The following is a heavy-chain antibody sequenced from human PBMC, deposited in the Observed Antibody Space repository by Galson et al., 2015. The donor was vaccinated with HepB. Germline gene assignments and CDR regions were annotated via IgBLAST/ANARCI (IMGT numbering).Heavy chain of an antibody. CDR3: ARNTPSSGYHGLHY. CDR2: IRYDGSVK. V-gene: IGHV3-30*02. CDR1: GFTFRSYG. J-gene: IGHJ4*02. Sequence: SLRLSCAAAGFTFRSYGMTWVRQAPGKGLEWVAYIRYDGSVKYYGDSVKGRFAISRDNSENTLYLQMNSLRAEDTAVYYCARNTPSSGYHGLHYGGQGTLVTVSS. D-gene: IGHD5-12*01.